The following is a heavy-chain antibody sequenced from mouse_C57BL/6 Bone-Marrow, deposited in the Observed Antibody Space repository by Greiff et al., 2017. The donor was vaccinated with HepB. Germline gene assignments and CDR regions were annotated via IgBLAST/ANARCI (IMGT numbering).Heavy chain of an antibody. CDR3: TQNYDYDGGFDY. Sequence: EVKLMESGGGLVQPGGSMKLSCVASGFTFSNYWMNWVRQSPEKGLEWVAQIRLKSDNYATHYAESVKGRFTISRDDSKSSVYLHMNNLRAEDTGIYYCTQNYDYDGGFDYWGQGTTLTVSS. CDR1: GFTFSNYW. CDR2: IRLKSDNYAT. V-gene: IGHV6-3*01. J-gene: IGHJ2*01. D-gene: IGHD2-4*01.